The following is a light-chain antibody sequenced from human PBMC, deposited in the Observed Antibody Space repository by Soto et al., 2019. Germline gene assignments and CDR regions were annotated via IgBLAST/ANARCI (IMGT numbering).Light chain of an antibody. J-gene: IGLJ1*01. Sequence: QSVLTQPAPVSGSPGQSITISCTGSTSDVGGYNYVSWYQQHPGKAPNLMIYDVSNRPSGVSNRFSGSKSGSTASLTISGLQAEDEADYYCSSYTSSSTYVFGTGTKVTVL. CDR2: DVS. CDR3: SSYTSSSTYV. V-gene: IGLV2-14*01. CDR1: TSDVGGYNY.